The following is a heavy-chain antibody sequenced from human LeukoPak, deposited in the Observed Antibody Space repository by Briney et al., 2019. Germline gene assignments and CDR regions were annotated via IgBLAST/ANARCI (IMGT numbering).Heavy chain of an antibody. CDR2: IYYSGST. J-gene: IGHJ4*02. D-gene: IGHD6-19*01. V-gene: IGHV4-59*01. CDR3: ARKAVAGNFDY. CDR1: GGSFSGYY. Sequence: SETLSLTCAVYGGSFSGYYWSWIRQPPGKGLEWIGYIYYSGSTNYNPSLKSRVTISVDTSKNQFSLKLSSVTAADTAVYYCARKAVAGNFDYWGQGTLVTVSS.